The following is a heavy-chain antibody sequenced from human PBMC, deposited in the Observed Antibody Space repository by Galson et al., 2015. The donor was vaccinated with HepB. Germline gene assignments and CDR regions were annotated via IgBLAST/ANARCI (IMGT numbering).Heavy chain of an antibody. V-gene: IGHV1-58*01. CDR2: IVVGSGNT. CDR3: AAPSYYGSGSNDY. J-gene: IGHJ4*02. D-gene: IGHD3-10*01. CDR1: GFTFTSSA. Sequence: SVKVSCKASGFTFTSSAVQWVRQARGQRLEWIGWIVVGSGNTNYAQKFQERVTITRDMSTSTAYMELSSLRSEDTAVYYCAAPSYYGSGSNDYWGQGTLVTVSS.